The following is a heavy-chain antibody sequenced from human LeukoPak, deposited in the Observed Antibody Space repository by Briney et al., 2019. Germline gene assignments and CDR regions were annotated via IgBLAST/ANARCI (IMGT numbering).Heavy chain of an antibody. Sequence: ASVKVSCKASGGTFSSYAISWVRQAPGQGLEWMGRIIPIFGIANYAQKFQGRVTITADKSTSTAYMELSSLRSEDTAVYYCARDTSAATMVRGAYWFDPWGQGTLVTVSS. CDR3: ARDTSAATMVRGAYWFDP. V-gene: IGHV1-69*04. CDR2: IIPIFGIA. J-gene: IGHJ5*02. D-gene: IGHD3-10*01. CDR1: GGTFSSYA.